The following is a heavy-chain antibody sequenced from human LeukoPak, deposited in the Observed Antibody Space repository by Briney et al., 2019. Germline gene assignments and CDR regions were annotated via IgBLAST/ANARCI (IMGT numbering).Heavy chain of an antibody. CDR2: ISAYNGNT. CDR3: ARLLLGSESRGFEY. J-gene: IGHJ4*02. V-gene: IGHV1-18*01. CDR1: GYTFTSYG. D-gene: IGHD3-10*01. Sequence: GASVKVSCKASGYTFTSYGISWVRQAPGQGLEWMGWISAYNGNTNYAQKFQGRVTMTTDTSTTTAYMELRSLRSDDTAVYYCARLLLGSESRGFEYWGQGTLVTVSS.